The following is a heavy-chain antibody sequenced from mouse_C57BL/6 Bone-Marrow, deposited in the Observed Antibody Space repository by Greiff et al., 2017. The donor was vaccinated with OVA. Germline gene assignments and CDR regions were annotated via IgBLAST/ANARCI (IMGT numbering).Heavy chain of an antibody. V-gene: IGHV5-12*01. CDR1: GFTFSDYY. J-gene: IGHJ4*01. Sequence: DVKLVESGGGLVQPGGSLKLSCAASGFTFSDYYMYWVRQTPEKRLEWVAYISNGGGSTYYPDTVKGRFTISRDNAKNTLYLQMSRLKSEDTAMYYCASPLTTVTMDYWGQGTSVTVSS. CDR2: ISNGGGST. D-gene: IGHD1-1*01. CDR3: ASPLTTVTMDY.